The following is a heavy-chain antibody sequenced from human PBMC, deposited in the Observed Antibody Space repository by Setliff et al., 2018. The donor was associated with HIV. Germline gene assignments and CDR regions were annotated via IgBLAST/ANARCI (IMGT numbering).Heavy chain of an antibody. D-gene: IGHD3-3*01. CDR3: ARSEGVASYYNFWSGQPTYYYYMDV. J-gene: IGHJ6*03. CDR2: MNPNSGNT. V-gene: IGHV1-8*02. Sequence: ASVKVSCKASGYTFTSYDINWVRQATGQGLEWMGWMNPNSGNTGYAQKFQGSVTMTRNTSISTAYMELSSLRSEDTAVYYCARSEGVASYYNFWSGQPTYYYYMDVWGKGTTVTVSS. CDR1: GYTFTSYD.